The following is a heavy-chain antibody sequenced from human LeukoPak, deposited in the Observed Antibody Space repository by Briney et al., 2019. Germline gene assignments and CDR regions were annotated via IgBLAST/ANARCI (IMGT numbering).Heavy chain of an antibody. D-gene: IGHD4-17*01. CDR1: GYTFTSYY. J-gene: IGHJ4*02. V-gene: IGHV1-46*01. CDR2: INPSGGRA. Sequence: ASVKVSCKASGYTFTSYYIHCVRQAPGQGLEWMGIINPSGGRASYGQKFQGRVTMTRDMSTSTVYMELSSLRPEDTAVYYCARDYGDYVGFDYWGQGTLVTVSS. CDR3: ARDYGDYVGFDY.